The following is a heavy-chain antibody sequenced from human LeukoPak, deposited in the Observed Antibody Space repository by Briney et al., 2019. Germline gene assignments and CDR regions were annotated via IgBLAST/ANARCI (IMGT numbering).Heavy chain of an antibody. CDR1: GGTFSSYA. V-gene: IGHV1-69*01. CDR3: ASSQVDTAIQYYYDSSGYYRFFDY. D-gene: IGHD3-22*01. Sequence: SVKVSCKASGGTFSSYAISWVRQAPGQGLEWMGGIIPIFGTANYAQKFQGRVTITADESTSTAYMELSSLRSEDTAVYYCASSQVDTAIQYYYDSSGYYRFFDYWGQGTLVTVSS. J-gene: IGHJ4*02. CDR2: IIPIFGTA.